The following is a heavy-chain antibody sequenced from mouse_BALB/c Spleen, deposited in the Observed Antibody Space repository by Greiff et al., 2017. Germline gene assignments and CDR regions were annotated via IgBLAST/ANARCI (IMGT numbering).Heavy chain of an antibody. D-gene: IGHD4-1*01. Sequence: VKVVESGPGLVAPSQSLSITCTVSGFSLTSYGVHWVRQPPGKGLEWLGVIWAGGSTNYNSALMSRLSISKDNSKSQVFLKMNSLQTDDTAMYYCAIWDGGYAMDYWGQGTSVTVSS. J-gene: IGHJ4*01. CDR3: AIWDGGYAMDY. CDR1: GFSLTSYG. CDR2: IWAGGST. V-gene: IGHV2-9*02.